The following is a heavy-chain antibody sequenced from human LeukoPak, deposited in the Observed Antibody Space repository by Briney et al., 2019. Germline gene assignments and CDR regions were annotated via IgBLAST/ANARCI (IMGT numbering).Heavy chain of an antibody. V-gene: IGHV1-69*05. J-gene: IGHJ5*02. Sequence: ASVKVSCKASGGTFSSYAVGWVRQAPGQGLEWMGRIIPIFGTANYAQKFQGRVTITTDESTNTAYMELSSLRSEDTAVYYCARGYYDSSGYYWFDPWGQGTLVTVSS. CDR2: IIPIFGTA. D-gene: IGHD3-22*01. CDR3: ARGYYDSSGYYWFDP. CDR1: GGTFSSYA.